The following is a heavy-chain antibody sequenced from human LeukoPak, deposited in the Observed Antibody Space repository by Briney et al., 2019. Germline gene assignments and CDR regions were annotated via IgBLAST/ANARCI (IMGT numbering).Heavy chain of an antibody. D-gene: IGHD3-22*01. Sequence: GGSLRLSCSASGFTFSSYAMHWVRQAPGKGLEYVSAISSNGGSTYYADSVKGRFTISRDNSKNTLYLQMNSLRAEDTAVYYCVKGTGDSISGYYYWGQGTLVTVSS. CDR2: ISSNGGST. CDR1: GFTFSSYA. V-gene: IGHV3-64D*09. J-gene: IGHJ4*02. CDR3: VKGTGDSISGYYY.